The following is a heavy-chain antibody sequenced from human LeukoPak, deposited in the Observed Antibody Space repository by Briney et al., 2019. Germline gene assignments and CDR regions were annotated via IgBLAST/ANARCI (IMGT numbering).Heavy chain of an antibody. CDR3: ARDTRGGSSGPIRIDY. Sequence: SVKVSCKASGGTFSSYAISWVRQAPGQGLEWMGRIIPIFGTANYAQKFQGRVTITTDESTSTAYMELSSLRSEDTAVYYCARDTRGGSSGPIRIDYWGQGTLVTVSS. V-gene: IGHV1-69*05. D-gene: IGHD6-19*01. CDR2: IIPIFGTA. J-gene: IGHJ4*02. CDR1: GGTFSSYA.